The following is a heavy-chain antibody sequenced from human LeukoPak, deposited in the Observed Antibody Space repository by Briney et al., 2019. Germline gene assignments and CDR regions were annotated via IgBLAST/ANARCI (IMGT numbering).Heavy chain of an antibody. CDR3: ARDRSKNRWDYGEYARNDY. Sequence: ASVKVSCKASGYTFTSYYMHWVRQAPGQGLEWTGIINPSGGSTSYAQKFQGRVTMTRDTSTSTVYMELSSLRSEDTAVYYCARDRSKNRWDYGEYARNDYWGQGTLVTVSS. CDR2: INPSGGST. D-gene: IGHD4-17*01. V-gene: IGHV1-46*01. J-gene: IGHJ4*02. CDR1: GYTFTSYY.